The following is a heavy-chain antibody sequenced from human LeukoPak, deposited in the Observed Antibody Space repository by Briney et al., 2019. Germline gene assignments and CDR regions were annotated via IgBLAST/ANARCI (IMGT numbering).Heavy chain of an antibody. CDR3: ASLRDGYNIDY. D-gene: IGHD5-24*01. CDR1: GYTFTSYG. J-gene: IGHJ4*02. CDR2: ISAYNGNT. Sequence: ASVKVSCKASGYTFTSYGISWVRQAPGQGLEWMGWISAYNGNTNYAQKLQGRVTMTTDTSTSTAYMELSRLRSDDTAVYYCASLRDGYNIDYWGQGTLVTVSS. V-gene: IGHV1-18*01.